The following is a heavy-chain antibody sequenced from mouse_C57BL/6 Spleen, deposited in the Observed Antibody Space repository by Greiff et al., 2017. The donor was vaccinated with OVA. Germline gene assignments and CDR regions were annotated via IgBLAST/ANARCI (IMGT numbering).Heavy chain of an antibody. V-gene: IGHV1-42*01. CDR1: GYSFTGYY. Sequence: QLQQSGPELVKPGASVKISCKASGYSFTGYYMNWVKQSPEKSLEWIGEINPSTGGTTYNQKFKAKATLTVDKSSSTAYMQLKSLTSEDSAVYYCARGFFAYWGQGTLVTVSA. CDR2: INPSTGGT. CDR3: ARGFFAY. J-gene: IGHJ3*01.